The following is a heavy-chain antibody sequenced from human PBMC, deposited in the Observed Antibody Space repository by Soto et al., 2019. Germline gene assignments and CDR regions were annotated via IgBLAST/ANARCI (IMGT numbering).Heavy chain of an antibody. J-gene: IGHJ2*01. CDR1: GGTFNRYA. CDR3: AHPLGSAVAGPGRFAL. Sequence: QVQLVQSGAEVKKPGSSVKVSCKASGGTFNRYAISWLRQAPGQGPEWMGGITPMFGIGNYAQKFQGRVTFAAEDPTPTVHMALRSLTCEDTAVYYGAHPLGSAVAGPGRFALWGRGTPVIVSS. V-gene: IGHV1-69*12. CDR2: ITPMFGIG. D-gene: IGHD6-19*01.